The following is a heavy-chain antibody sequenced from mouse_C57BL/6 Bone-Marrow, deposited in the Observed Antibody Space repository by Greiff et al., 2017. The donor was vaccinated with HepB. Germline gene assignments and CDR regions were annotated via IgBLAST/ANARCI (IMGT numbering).Heavy chain of an antibody. V-gene: IGHV5-12*01. CDR1: GFTFSDYY. D-gene: IGHD2-4*01. J-gene: IGHJ3*01. Sequence: EVKLQESGGGLVQPGGSLKLSCAASGFTFSDYYMYWVRQTPEKRLEWVAYISNGGGSTYYPDTVKGRFTISRDNAKNTLYLQMSRLKSEDTAMYYCASPIYYDYDEAWFAYWGQGTLVTVSA. CDR3: ASPIYYDYDEAWFAY. CDR2: ISNGGGST.